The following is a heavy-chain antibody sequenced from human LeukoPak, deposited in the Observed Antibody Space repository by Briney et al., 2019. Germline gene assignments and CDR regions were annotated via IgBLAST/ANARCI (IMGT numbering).Heavy chain of an antibody. V-gene: IGHV4-61*02. CDR2: IYTSGST. CDR1: GGSISSGSYY. Sequence: PSQTLSLTCTVSGGSISSGSYYWSWIRQPAGKGLEWIGRIYTSGSTNYNPSLKSRVTISVDTSKNHFSLSLSAVTAADTAVYYCASPGPYYSETSGYLVFWGQGILVTVSS. CDR3: ASPGPYYSETSGYLVF. D-gene: IGHD3-22*01. J-gene: IGHJ4*02.